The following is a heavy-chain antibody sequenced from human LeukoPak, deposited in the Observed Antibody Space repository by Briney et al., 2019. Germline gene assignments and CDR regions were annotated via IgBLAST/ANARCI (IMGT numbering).Heavy chain of an antibody. V-gene: IGHV4-38-2*01. Sequence: PSETLSLTCAVSGYSISSGYYWGWIRQPPGKGLEWIGSIYHSGSTYYNPSLKSRVAISVDTSKNQFSLKLSSVTAADTAVYYCARKVGYYGSGSYYGLWGQGTLVTVSS. D-gene: IGHD3-10*01. CDR2: IYHSGST. J-gene: IGHJ4*02. CDR3: ARKVGYYGSGSYYGL. CDR1: GYSISSGYY.